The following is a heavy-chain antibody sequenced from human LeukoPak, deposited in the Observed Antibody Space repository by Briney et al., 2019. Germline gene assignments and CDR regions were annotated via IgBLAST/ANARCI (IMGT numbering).Heavy chain of an antibody. CDR2: IKKDGSEK. Sequence: PGGSLRLSCAASGFTFSSYWMSWVRQAPGKGLEWVANIKKDGSEKDYVDSVKGRFTISRDNTKNSLYLQMNSLRAEDTAVYYCARAGGSSWSDFWGQGTLVTVSS. V-gene: IGHV3-7*01. J-gene: IGHJ4*02. CDR3: ARAGGSSWSDF. D-gene: IGHD6-13*01. CDR1: GFTFSSYW.